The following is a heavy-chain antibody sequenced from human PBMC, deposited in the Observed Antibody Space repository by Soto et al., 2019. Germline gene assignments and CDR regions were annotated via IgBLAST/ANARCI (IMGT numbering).Heavy chain of an antibody. J-gene: IGHJ4*02. Sequence: GSLRLSCVASGFTFASYGIHWVRQAPGKGLEWVAVIWYAGSNKDYADSVKGRFIVSRDDSKNTLYMQMDSLRVEDTAIYYCARSSSGWPLFDYWGRGILVTVSS. V-gene: IGHV3-33*01. CDR2: IWYAGSNK. CDR1: GFTFASYG. CDR3: ARSSSGWPLFDY. D-gene: IGHD6-19*01.